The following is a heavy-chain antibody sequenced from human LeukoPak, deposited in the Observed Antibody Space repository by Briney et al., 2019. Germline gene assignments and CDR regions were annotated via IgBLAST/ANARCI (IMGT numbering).Heavy chain of an antibody. CDR1: GFTFSNAW. J-gene: IGHJ6*04. V-gene: IGHV3-33*08. Sequence: GGSLRLSCAASGFTFSNAWMSWVRQAPGKGLEWVAVIWYDGSNKYYADSVKGRFTISRDNSKNTLYLQMNSLRAEDTAVYYCARPASSSWTTYYYYGMDVWGKGTTVTVSS. D-gene: IGHD6-13*01. CDR2: IWYDGSNK. CDR3: ARPASSSWTTYYYYGMDV.